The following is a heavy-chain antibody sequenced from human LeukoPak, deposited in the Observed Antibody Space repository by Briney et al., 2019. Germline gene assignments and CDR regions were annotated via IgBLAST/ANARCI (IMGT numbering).Heavy chain of an antibody. CDR2: ISSSSSYI. CDR1: GFTFNNFS. Sequence: PGGSLRLSCAASGFTFNNFSMNWVRQAPGKGLEWVSSISSSSSYIYYADSVTGRFTISRDNAKTSLYLQMNSLRAEDTAVYYFAKETNPPDAFDIWGQGTMVTVSS. D-gene: IGHD1-14*01. CDR3: AKETNPPDAFDI. J-gene: IGHJ3*02. V-gene: IGHV3-21*01.